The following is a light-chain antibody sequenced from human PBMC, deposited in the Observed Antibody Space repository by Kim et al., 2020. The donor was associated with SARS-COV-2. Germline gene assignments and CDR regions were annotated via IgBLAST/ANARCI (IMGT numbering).Light chain of an antibody. CDR3: SSFASSTSYV. CDR1: RSDVGGYNY. V-gene: IGLV2-14*03. CDR2: DVH. J-gene: IGLJ1*01. Sequence: SALTQPASVSGSPGQSITISCTGTRSDVGGYNYVAWYQQHPDKATKLIIYDVHNRPSGVSDRFSGSKSGNTASLTISGLQVEDEADYYCSSFASSTSYVFGTGTKVTVL.